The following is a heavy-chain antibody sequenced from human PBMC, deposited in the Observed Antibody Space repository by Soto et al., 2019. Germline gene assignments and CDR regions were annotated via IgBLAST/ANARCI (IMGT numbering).Heavy chain of an antibody. CDR1: GGSISSYY. V-gene: IGHV4-59*08. Sequence: PSETLSLTCTVSGGSISSYYWSWIRQPPGKGLEWIGYIYYSGSTNYNPSLKSRVTISVDTSKNQFSLKLSSVTAADTAVYYCARLAPVWYGDYGNAFDIWGQGTMVTVSS. CDR2: IYYSGST. CDR3: ARLAPVWYGDYGNAFDI. J-gene: IGHJ3*02. D-gene: IGHD4-17*01.